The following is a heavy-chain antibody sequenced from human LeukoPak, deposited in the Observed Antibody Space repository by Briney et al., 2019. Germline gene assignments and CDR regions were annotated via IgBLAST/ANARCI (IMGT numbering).Heavy chain of an antibody. V-gene: IGHV3-48*04. CDR3: ARGTLAVADIFDY. Sequence: GGSLRLSCAASGFTFSSYAMSWVRQAPGKGLEWVSYISSSGSTIYYADSVKGRFTISRDNAKNSLYLQMNSLRAEDTAVYYCARGTLAVADIFDYWGQGTLVTVSS. J-gene: IGHJ4*02. D-gene: IGHD6-19*01. CDR2: ISSSGSTI. CDR1: GFTFSSYA.